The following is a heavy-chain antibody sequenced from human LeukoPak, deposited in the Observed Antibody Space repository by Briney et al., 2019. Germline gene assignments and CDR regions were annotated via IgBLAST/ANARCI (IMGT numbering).Heavy chain of an antibody. J-gene: IGHJ4*02. D-gene: IGHD5-12*01. Sequence: ASVKVSCKASGYTFTGYYMHWVRQAPGQGLEWMGRINPNSGGTNYAQKFQGRVTMTRDTSISTAYMELSRLRSDDTAVYYCAGDNRRYSGYDPSPDYWGQGTLVTVSS. CDR3: AGDNRRYSGYDPSPDY. CDR1: GYTFTGYY. CDR2: INPNSGGT. V-gene: IGHV1-2*06.